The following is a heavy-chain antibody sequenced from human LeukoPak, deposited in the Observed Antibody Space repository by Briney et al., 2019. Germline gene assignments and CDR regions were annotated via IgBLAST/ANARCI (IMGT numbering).Heavy chain of an antibody. CDR3: ARDLLGGFDT. CDR2: ISSYNGNT. J-gene: IGHJ5*02. CDR1: GYTFTSYG. V-gene: IGHV1-18*01. Sequence: EASVKVSCKASGYTFTSYGISWVRQAPGQGLEWMGWISSYNGNTNYAQKLQGRVTLTADTSTSTAYMELRSLRSDDTAVYYCARDLLGGFDTWGQGTLVTVSS. D-gene: IGHD3-16*01.